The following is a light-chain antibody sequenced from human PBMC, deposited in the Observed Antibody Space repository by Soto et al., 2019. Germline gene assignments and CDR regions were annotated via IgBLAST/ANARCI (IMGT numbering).Light chain of an antibody. CDR2: AAS. J-gene: IGKJ4*01. CDR1: QGISSY. Sequence: AIRITQSPSPLPASTRDRVTITCRASQGISSYLAWYQQKPGKAPKLLIYAASTLQSGVPSRFSGSGSGTDFTLTISCLQSEDFATYYCQQYYSYPPLTFGGGTKVDIK. V-gene: IGKV1-8*01. CDR3: QQYYSYPPLT.